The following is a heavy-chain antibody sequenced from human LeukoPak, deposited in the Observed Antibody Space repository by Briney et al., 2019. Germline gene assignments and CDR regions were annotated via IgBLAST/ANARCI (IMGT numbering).Heavy chain of an antibody. CDR1: GGSISSYY. V-gene: IGHV4-4*07. CDR2: IYTSGST. D-gene: IGHD3-10*01. J-gene: IGHJ4*02. CDR3: ARRPRVYGSGSYGAVFDY. Sequence: PSETLSLTCTFSGGSISSYYWSWIRQPAGKGLEWIGRIYTSGSTNYNPSLKSRVTISVDTSKNQFSLKLSSVTAADTAVYYCARRPRVYGSGSYGAVFDYWGQGTLVTVSS.